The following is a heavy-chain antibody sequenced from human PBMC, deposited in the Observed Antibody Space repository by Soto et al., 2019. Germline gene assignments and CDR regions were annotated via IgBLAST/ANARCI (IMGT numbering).Heavy chain of an antibody. Sequence: EVQLLESGGGLIQPGGSLRLSCVASGFTFSNYAMSWVRQAPGKGLEWVSSISDDYTTYTADSVKGRFTISRDNSKNTLYLQMDSLRAEDTATYYCAKSLSVTTTWFDAWGQGSLVTVSS. V-gene: IGHV3-23*01. D-gene: IGHD4-17*01. J-gene: IGHJ5*02. CDR2: ISDDYTT. CDR3: AKSLSVTTTWFDA. CDR1: GFTFSNYA.